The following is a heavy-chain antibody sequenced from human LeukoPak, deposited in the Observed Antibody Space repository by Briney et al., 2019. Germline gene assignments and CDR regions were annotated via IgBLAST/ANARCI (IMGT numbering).Heavy chain of an antibody. CDR2: INPNSGGT. CDR3: ARDPQITIFGVVIGPFDY. V-gene: IGHV1-2*02. Sequence: GASVKVSCKASGYTFTGYYMHWVRQAPGQGLEWMGWINPNSGGTNYAQKFQGRVTMTRDTSISTAYVELSRLRSDDTAVYYCARDPQITIFGVVIGPFDYWGQGTLVTVSS. D-gene: IGHD3-3*01. J-gene: IGHJ4*02. CDR1: GYTFTGYY.